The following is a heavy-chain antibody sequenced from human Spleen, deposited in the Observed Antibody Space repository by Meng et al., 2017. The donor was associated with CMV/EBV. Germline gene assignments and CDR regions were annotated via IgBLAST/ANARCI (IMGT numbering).Heavy chain of an antibody. V-gene: IGHV3-7*01. D-gene: IGHD2-2*01. J-gene: IGHJ6*02. CDR3: AREAVPAAMALYYYGMDV. Sequence: TVRSYWMSWVRQAPGKGLEWVANIKQDGSEKYYVDSVKGRFTISRDNAKNSLYLQMNSLRAEDTAVYYCAREAVPAAMALYYYGMDVWGQGTTVTVSS. CDR2: IKQDGSEK. CDR1: TVRSYW.